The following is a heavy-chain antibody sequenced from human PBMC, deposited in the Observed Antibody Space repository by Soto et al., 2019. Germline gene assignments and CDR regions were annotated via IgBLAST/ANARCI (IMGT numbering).Heavy chain of an antibody. CDR2: INDGNGNT. Sequence: QVQLVQSGAEVKKPGASVKVSCKASGYTFTSYAMHWVRQAPGQRLEWMGWINDGNGNTKYSQKFQGRVTITRDTSASTAYMELSSLRSEDTAVYYCARGWYYGSGSYLLFYYYMDVWGKGTTVTVSS. V-gene: IGHV1-3*01. J-gene: IGHJ6*03. CDR1: GYTFTSYA. CDR3: ARGWYYGSGSYLLFYYYMDV. D-gene: IGHD3-10*01.